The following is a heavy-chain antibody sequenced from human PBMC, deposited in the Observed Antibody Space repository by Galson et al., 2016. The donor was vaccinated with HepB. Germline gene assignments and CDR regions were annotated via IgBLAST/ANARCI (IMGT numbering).Heavy chain of an antibody. Sequence: SLRLSCAASGLTLSGYKMHWVRQAPGKGLEWVSYMEWIAYIDYSGSGTLYADSVEGRFTVSRENARNSLFLQIDNLRADDTAVYYCVREGASNYYFDLWGQGTLVTVSS. CDR3: VREGASNYYFDL. V-gene: IGHV3-48*03. J-gene: IGHJ4*02. CDR2: MEWIAYIDYSGSGT. CDR1: GLTLSGYK.